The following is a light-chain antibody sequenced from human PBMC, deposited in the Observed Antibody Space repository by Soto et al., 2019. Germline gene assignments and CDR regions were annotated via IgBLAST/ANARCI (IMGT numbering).Light chain of an antibody. CDR1: QSVSSNY. V-gene: IGKV3-20*01. J-gene: IGKJ2*01. Sequence: EIVLTQSPGTLSLSPGERATLSCRASQSVSSNYLAWYQQKSGQAPRLLIYGASSRATGIPDRFSGSGSGTDFTLTISRLEPEDFAVYYCQQYGSSPCTFGQGTKLEIK. CDR2: GAS. CDR3: QQYGSSPCT.